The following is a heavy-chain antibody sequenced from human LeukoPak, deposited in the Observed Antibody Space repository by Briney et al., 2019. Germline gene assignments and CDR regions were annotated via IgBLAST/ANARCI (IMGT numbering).Heavy chain of an antibody. J-gene: IGHJ4*02. D-gene: IGHD4/OR15-4a*01. CDR3: ARPLYGAASVALNPNSLDY. V-gene: IGHV1-2*02. Sequence: ASVTVSCKASGYTFTGYFMHWVRQAPGQGLEWMGWINPNSGGTNYAQKFQGRVTMTRDTSISTAYMELSSLRSDDTAVYYCARPLYGAASVALNPNSLDYWGQGTLVTVSS. CDR1: GYTFTGYF. CDR2: INPNSGGT.